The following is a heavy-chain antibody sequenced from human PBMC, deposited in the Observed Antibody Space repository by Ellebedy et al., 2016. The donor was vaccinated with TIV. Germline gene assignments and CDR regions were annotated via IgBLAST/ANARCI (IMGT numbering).Heavy chain of an antibody. J-gene: IGHJ4*02. D-gene: IGHD5-12*01. CDR3: ATGKATIIPYY. CDR1: GYTLTELS. CDR2: FDPEDGET. V-gene: IGHV1-24*01. Sequence: ASVKVSXXVSGYTLTELSMHWVRQAPGKGLEWMGGFDPEDGETIYAQKFQGRVTMTRDTSTSTVYMELSSLRSEDTAVYYCATGKATIIPYYWGQGTLVTVSS.